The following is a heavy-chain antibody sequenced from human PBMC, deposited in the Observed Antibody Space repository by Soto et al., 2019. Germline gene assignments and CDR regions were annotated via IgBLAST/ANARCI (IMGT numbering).Heavy chain of an antibody. Sequence: ASVKVSCKASGYTFTGFYMHWVRQAPGQGLEWMGRINPDSGDTDHAEKFQGRVTMTRDTSISTAYMGLTRLTSDDTAVYHCAIRVGVPDTPRAFDYWGQGTPVTVYS. CDR2: INPDSGDT. CDR3: AIRVGVPDTPRAFDY. CDR1: GYTFTGFY. V-gene: IGHV1-2*06. D-gene: IGHD2-2*01. J-gene: IGHJ4*02.